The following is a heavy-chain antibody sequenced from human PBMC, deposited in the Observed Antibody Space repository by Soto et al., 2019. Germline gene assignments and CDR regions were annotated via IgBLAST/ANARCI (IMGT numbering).Heavy chain of an antibody. CDR3: AKEGSSGWGRPYYYDY. J-gene: IGHJ4*02. V-gene: IGHV3-30*18. Sequence: QVQLVESGGGVVQPGRSLRLSCAASGFTFSSYGMHWVRHAPGKGLEWVAVISYDGSNKYYADSMKGRFTISRDNSKNTLYLQMNSLRAEDTAVYYCAKEGSSGWGRPYYYDYWGQGTLVTVSS. CDR1: GFTFSSYG. CDR2: ISYDGSNK. D-gene: IGHD6-19*01.